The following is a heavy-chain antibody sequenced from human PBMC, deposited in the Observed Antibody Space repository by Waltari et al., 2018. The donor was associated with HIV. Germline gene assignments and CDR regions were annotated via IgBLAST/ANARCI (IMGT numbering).Heavy chain of an antibody. CDR1: GFIFGDYA. Sequence: QEQLVESGGGVAQPGRSLRLSCSASGFIFGDYAMHWVRQAPGKGLEWAGRMSFDVDKAYYADSVKGRFTISRDNSKNTMSLQMNSLRSDDTALYYCARTILGVMITSDFFYGMDVWGQGTTVTVS. CDR2: MSFDVDKA. J-gene: IGHJ6*02. D-gene: IGHD3-16*01. V-gene: IGHV3-30-3*01. CDR3: ARTILGVMITSDFFYGMDV.